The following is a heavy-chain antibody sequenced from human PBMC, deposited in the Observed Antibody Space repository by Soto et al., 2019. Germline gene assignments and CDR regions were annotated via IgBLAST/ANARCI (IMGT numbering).Heavy chain of an antibody. CDR1: GFTFSSYW. CDR3: ARDRMFFFGNWNDGGSLAY. J-gene: IGHJ4*02. V-gene: IGHV3-7*01. CDR2: IKQDGSEK. Sequence: VRLSCAASGFTFSSYWMSWVRQAPGKGLEWVANIKQDGSEKYYVDSVKGRFTISRDNAKNSLYLQMNSLRAEDTVVYYCARDRMFFFGNWNDGGSLAYWGQGSLDTVSA. D-gene: IGHD1-1*01.